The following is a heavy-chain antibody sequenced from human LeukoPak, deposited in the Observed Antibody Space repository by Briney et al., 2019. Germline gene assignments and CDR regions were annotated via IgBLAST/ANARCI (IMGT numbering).Heavy chain of an antibody. J-gene: IGHJ4*02. CDR3: AKDKGKGDYYDLDY. Sequence: PGGSLRLSCAASGFTFSNYGMAWVRPVPGQGLQWVSAISDSGSSTYYTDSVKGRFTISRDNSKNTLYLQMNSLRAEDTAVYYCAKDKGKGDYYDLDYWGQGTLVTVSS. V-gene: IGHV3-23*01. CDR2: ISDSGSST. CDR1: GFTFSNYG. D-gene: IGHD3-22*01.